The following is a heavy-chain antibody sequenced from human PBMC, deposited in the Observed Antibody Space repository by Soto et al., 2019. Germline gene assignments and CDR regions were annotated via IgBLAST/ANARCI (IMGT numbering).Heavy chain of an antibody. CDR1: GFTFSGSA. CDR2: IRSKANSYAT. V-gene: IGHV3-73*02. Sequence: EVQLVESGGGLVQPGGSLKLSCAASGFTFSGSAMHWVRQASGKGLEWVGRIRSKANSYATAYAASVKGRFTISRDDSKNTAYLQMNSLKTEDTAVYYCTRLVRGGGDWGQGTLVTVSS. CDR3: TRLVRGGGD. J-gene: IGHJ4*02. D-gene: IGHD2-21*01.